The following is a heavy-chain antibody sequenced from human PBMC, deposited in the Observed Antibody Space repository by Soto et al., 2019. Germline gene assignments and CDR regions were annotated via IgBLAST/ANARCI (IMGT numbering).Heavy chain of an antibody. CDR2: ISSSSSYI. Sequence: PGGSLRLSCAASGFTFSSYSMNWVRQAPGKGLEWVSSISSSSSYIYYADSVKGRFTISRDNAKNSLYLQMNSLRAEDTAVYYCARDLYGDYEDYHYYGMDVWGQGTTVTVSS. J-gene: IGHJ6*02. CDR1: GFTFSSYS. CDR3: ARDLYGDYEDYHYYGMDV. D-gene: IGHD4-17*01. V-gene: IGHV3-21*01.